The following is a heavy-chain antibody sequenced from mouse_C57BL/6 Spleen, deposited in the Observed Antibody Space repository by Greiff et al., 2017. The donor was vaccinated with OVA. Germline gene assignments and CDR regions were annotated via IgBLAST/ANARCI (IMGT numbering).Heavy chain of an antibody. V-gene: IGHV1-59*01. CDR2: IDPSDSYT. D-gene: IGHD2-12*01. CDR1: GYTFTSYW. CDR3: ARRYSPFYAMDY. Sequence: QVQLQQPGAELVRPGTSVKLSCKASGYTFTSYWMHWVKQRPGQGLEWIGVIDPSDSYTNYNQKFKGKATLTVDTSSSTAYMQLSSLTSEDSAVYYCARRYSPFYAMDYWGQGTSVTVSS. J-gene: IGHJ4*01.